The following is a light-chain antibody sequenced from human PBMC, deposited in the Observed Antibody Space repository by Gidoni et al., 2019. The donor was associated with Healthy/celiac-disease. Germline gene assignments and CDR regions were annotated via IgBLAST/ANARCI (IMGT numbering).Light chain of an antibody. CDR3: QQSGSSPYT. Sequence: DIVLPQSPATLSLSPGERATLSCRASQSVTNNYLAWYQQKPGQAPRLVIYDASNRATGIPDRFSGSGSGPDFTLTISRLEPEDFAVYYCQQSGSSPYTFGQGTKLEIK. CDR1: QSVTNNY. V-gene: IGKV3-20*01. CDR2: DAS. J-gene: IGKJ2*01.